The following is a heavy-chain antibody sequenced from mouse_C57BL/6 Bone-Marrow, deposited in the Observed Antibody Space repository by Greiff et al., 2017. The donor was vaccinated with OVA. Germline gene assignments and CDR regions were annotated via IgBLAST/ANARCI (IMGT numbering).Heavy chain of an antibody. J-gene: IGHJ4*01. CDR3: ARVDNPYYAMDY. CDR2: ISDGGSYT. Sequence: EVQVVESGGGLVKPGGSLKLSCAASGFTFSSYAMSWVRQTPEKRLEWVATISDGGSYTYYPDNVKGRFTISRDNAKNNLYLQMSHLKSEDTAMYYCARVDNPYYAMDYWGQGTSVTVSS. CDR1: GFTFSSYA. D-gene: IGHD1-3*01. V-gene: IGHV5-4*01.